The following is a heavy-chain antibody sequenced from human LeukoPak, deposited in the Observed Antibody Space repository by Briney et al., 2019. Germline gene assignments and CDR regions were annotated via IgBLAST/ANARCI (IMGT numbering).Heavy chain of an antibody. V-gene: IGHV3-7*01. CDR3: ARRGGSSSCRSPIDY. J-gene: IGHJ4*02. Sequence: GGSLRLSCTASGFTFSGYCMTWVRKAPRKGPESVANIKQDCSERYYEDSASRRLTIFRDNTYNSLFPQMNGMSAEDTAVYYCARRGGSSSCRSPIDYWGQGTLVTVSS. CDR2: IKQDCSER. CDR1: GFTFSGYC. D-gene: IGHD6-6*01.